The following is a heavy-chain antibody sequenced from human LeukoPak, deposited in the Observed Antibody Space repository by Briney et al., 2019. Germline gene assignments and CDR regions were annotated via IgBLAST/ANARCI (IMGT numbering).Heavy chain of an antibody. J-gene: IGHJ4*02. CDR1: GFTFSPYG. D-gene: IGHD3-3*01. CDR2: ISYDGNNK. CDR3: VRALSADFSRGFSTGNDY. Sequence: GGSLRLSCAASGFTFSPYGMHWVRQAPGKGLEWVAVISYDGNNKDYADAVKGRITISRDNSKNTLYLQMNGLRAEDTAVYYCVRALSADFSRGFSTGNDYWGQGTLVTVSS. V-gene: IGHV3-30-3*01.